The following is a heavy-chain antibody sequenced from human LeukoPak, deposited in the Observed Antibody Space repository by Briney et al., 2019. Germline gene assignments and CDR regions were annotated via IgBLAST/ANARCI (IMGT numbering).Heavy chain of an antibody. J-gene: IGHJ6*02. CDR1: GGSFSGYY. D-gene: IGHD3-16*02. Sequence: SETLSLTCAVYGGSFSGYYWSWIRQPPGKGLEWIGEINHSGSTNYNPSLKSRVTISVDTSKNQFSLKLSSVTAADTAVYYCARFFGQLPYYYYYYGMDVWGQGTTVTVSS. CDR3: ARFFGQLPYYYYYYGMDV. V-gene: IGHV4-34*01. CDR2: INHSGST.